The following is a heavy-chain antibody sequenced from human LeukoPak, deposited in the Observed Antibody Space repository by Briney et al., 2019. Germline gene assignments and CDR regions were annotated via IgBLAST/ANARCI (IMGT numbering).Heavy chain of an antibody. Sequence: PGRSLRLSSAVSGFTFSSCIMNWVRQAPGKGLEWVSSISSSSSYIYYADSVKGRFTISRDNAKNSLYLQMNSLRAEDTAVYYCARDCSSTSCYDYWGQGTLVTVSS. J-gene: IGHJ4*02. V-gene: IGHV3-21*01. CDR3: ARDCSSTSCYDY. D-gene: IGHD2-2*01. CDR2: ISSSSSYI. CDR1: GFTFSSCI.